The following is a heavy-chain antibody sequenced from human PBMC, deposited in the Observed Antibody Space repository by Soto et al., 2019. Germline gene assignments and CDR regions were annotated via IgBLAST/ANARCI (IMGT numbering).Heavy chain of an antibody. CDR3: ARDPAGGSLDY. Sequence: EVQLVESGGGLVQPGGSLRLSCAASGFTFSNSWMSWVRQAPGKGLEWVADINPVESEKYYVDSVKGRFTVSRDNAKNSLYLQMNSLRVEATALYYCARDPAGGSLDYWCLGTLVTVSS. CDR1: GFTFSNSW. V-gene: IGHV3-7*01. CDR2: INPVESEK. D-gene: IGHD3-16*01. J-gene: IGHJ4*02.